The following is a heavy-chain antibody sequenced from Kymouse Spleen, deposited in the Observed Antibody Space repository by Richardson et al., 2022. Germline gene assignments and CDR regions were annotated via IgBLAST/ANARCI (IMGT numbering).Heavy chain of an antibody. J-gene: IGHJ6*02. CDR2: IGTAGDT. CDR1: GFTFSSYD. Sequence: EVQLVESGGGLVQPGGSLRLSCAASGFTFSSYDMHWVRQATGKGLEWVSAIGTAGDTYYPGSVKGRFTISRENAKNSLYLQMNSLRAGDTAVYYCARDRTYYDFWSGYFLYGMDVWGQGTTVTVSS. D-gene: IGHD3-3*01. V-gene: IGHV3-13*01. CDR3: ARDRTYYDFWSGYFLYGMDV.